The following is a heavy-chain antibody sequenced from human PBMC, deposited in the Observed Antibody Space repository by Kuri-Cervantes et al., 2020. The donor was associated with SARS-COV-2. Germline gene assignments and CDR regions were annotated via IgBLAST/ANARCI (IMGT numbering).Heavy chain of an antibody. V-gene: IGHV4-34*01. CDR3: ARDSASRVAVGATITGH. CDR2: INHTGSA. CDR1: GGSFSDYY. D-gene: IGHD1-26*01. J-gene: IGHJ4*02. Sequence: ESLKISCAVYGGSFSDYYWTWIRQPPGKGLEWIGEINHTGSANYNPSLKSRVTISVDTSKNQFSLKVASVTAADTAMYYCARDSASRVAVGATITGHWGQGTLVTVSS.